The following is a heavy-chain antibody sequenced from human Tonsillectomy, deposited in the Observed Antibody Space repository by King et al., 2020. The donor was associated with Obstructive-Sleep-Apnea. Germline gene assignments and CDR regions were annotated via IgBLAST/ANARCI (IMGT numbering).Heavy chain of an antibody. D-gene: IGHD5-12*01. V-gene: IGHV3-30*04. Sequence: VKLVESGGGVVQPGRSLRLSCTASGFAFNLYAIHWVRQAPGKGLEWISVISFDGSDKYYADSAKGRFTVSRDNSKSEVYLQMNSLTSEDTGKYYCARDFITSSAYDLAYYYYGADVWGQGTTVTVSS. CDR1: GFAFNLYA. J-gene: IGHJ6*02. CDR3: ARDFITSSAYDLAYYYYGADV. CDR2: ISFDGSDK.